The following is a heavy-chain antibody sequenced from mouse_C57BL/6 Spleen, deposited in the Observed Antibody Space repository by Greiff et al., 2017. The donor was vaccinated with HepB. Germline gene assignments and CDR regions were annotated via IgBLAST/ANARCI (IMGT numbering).Heavy chain of an antibody. V-gene: IGHV1-19*01. J-gene: IGHJ4*01. CDR3: ARSGLRSGYYAMDY. D-gene: IGHD1-1*01. CDR2: INPYNGGT. Sequence: VQLQQSGPVLVKPGASVKMSCKASGYTFTDYYMNWVKQSHGKSLEWIGVINPYNGGTSYNQKFKGKATLTVDKSSSTAYMELNSLTSEDSAVYYCARSGLRSGYYAMDYWGQGTSVTVSS. CDR1: GYTFTDYY.